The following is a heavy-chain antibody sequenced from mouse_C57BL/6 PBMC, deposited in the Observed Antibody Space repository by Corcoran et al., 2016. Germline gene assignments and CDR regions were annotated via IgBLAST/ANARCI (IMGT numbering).Heavy chain of an antibody. CDR2: INPNNGGT. J-gene: IGHJ4*01. CDR1: GYTFTDYY. CDR3: ASSGGSSYNYYAMDY. V-gene: IGHV1-26*01. D-gene: IGHD1-1*01. Sequence: EVQLQQSGPVLVKPGASVKMSCKASGYTFTDYYMNWVKQSHGKSLEWIGDINPNNGGTSYNQKFKGKATLTVDKSSSTAYMELRSLTSEDSAVYYCASSGGSSYNYYAMDYWGQGTSVTVSS.